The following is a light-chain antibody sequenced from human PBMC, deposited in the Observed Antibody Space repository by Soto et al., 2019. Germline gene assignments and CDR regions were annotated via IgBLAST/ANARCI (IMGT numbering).Light chain of an antibody. CDR2: DAS. Sequence: DIQMTQSPSTLSASVGDTVTITCRASQTISGWLAWYQQRPGKAPNLLIFDASTLESGVPSRFSGSGSGTEFTLTISSLQPEDFATYYCQQRHSYPITFGQGTRLEIK. CDR1: QTISGW. J-gene: IGKJ5*01. CDR3: QQRHSYPIT. V-gene: IGKV1-5*01.